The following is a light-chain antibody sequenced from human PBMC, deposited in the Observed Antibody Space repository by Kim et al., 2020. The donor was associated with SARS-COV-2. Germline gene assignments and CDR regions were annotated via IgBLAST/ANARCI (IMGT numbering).Light chain of an antibody. CDR3: QQLSSYPYT. V-gene: IGKV1-9*01. J-gene: IGKJ2*01. CDR2: AAS. CDR1: QDIKSH. Sequence: DIQLTQSPSFLSASVRDRVTITCRASQDIKSHLAWYQQKPGKAPKLLIYAASTLQSGVPSRFSGSGSGTEFTLTVTSLQPEDFATYYCQQLSSYPYTFGQGTKLEI.